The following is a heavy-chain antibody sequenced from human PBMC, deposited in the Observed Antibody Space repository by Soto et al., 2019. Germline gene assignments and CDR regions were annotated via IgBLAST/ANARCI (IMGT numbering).Heavy chain of an antibody. CDR2: TSYDGSNK. J-gene: IGHJ6*02. CDR1: GFTFSNYS. Sequence: QVQLVESGGGVVQPGTSLRLSCTASGFTFSNYSMHWVRQAPGKGLEWVAVTSYDGSNKYYADSVKGRFTISRDNSKNTLYVQMNSVSGEDTAIYYCARDQKCGQCSGGSCHYYCGMDVWGQGTTVNVSS. D-gene: IGHD2-15*01. CDR3: ARDQKCGQCSGGSCHYYCGMDV. V-gene: IGHV3-30-3*01.